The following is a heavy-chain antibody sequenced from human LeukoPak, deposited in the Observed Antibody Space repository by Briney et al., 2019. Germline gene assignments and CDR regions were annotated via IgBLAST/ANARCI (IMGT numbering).Heavy chain of an antibody. J-gene: IGHJ2*01. Sequence: GGSLRLSCVASGFAYSHNGMHWVRQAPGKGLEWVAFIQYDGNTIFYADSVKGRLTISRDNVKNSLYLQMNSLRPEDTALYYCTRDRGVSSPWCFDLWGRGTLVTVSS. D-gene: IGHD1-26*01. CDR2: IQYDGNTI. CDR1: GFAYSHNG. V-gene: IGHV3-30*02. CDR3: TRDRGVSSPWCFDL.